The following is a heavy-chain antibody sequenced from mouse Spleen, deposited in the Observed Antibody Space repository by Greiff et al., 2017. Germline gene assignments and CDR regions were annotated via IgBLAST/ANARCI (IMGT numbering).Heavy chain of an antibody. D-gene: IGHD4-1*01. CDR2: ISSGGGNT. J-gene: IGHJ4*01. CDR3: ARHWDVYAMDY. CDR1: GFTFSSYA. V-gene: IGHV5-9*04. Sequence: EVKLMESGGGLVKLGGSLKLSCAASGFTFSSYAMSWVRQTPEKRLEWVATISSGGGNTYYPDSVKGRFTISRDNAKNTLYLQMSSLKSEDTAMYYCARHWDVYAMDYWGQGTSVTVSS.